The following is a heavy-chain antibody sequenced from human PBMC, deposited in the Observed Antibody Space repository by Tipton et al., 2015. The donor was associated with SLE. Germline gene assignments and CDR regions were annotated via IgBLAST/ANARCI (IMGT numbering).Heavy chain of an antibody. D-gene: IGHD1-14*01. J-gene: IGHJ6*02. Sequence: TLSLTCFVSGASVRSTGYHWGWVRRPPGKGLEWIGEIFHSESTNYNPSFRSRATISLDKSKNQFSLKLTSVTAADTAVYYCARRLGTNSAFGGYGTDVWGQGTSVTVSS. CDR1: GASVRSTGYH. CDR3: ARRLGTNSAFGGYGTDV. CDR2: IFHSEST. V-gene: IGHV4/OR15-8*01.